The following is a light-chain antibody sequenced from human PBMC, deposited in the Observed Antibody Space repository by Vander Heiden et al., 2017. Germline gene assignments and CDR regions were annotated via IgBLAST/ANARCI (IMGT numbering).Light chain of an antibody. J-gene: IGKJ2*01. CDR3: QQYSGLPYT. Sequence: DIQMTQSPPTLSAVLGDTITIACRASQSIHKWLAWYHQRPGKAPKLLISRASTLESGITSRFKGAGTSTEFTLTITSLQADDFATYFCQQYSGLPYTFGQGTKVEMK. CDR2: RAS. V-gene: IGKV1-5*03. CDR1: QSIHKW.